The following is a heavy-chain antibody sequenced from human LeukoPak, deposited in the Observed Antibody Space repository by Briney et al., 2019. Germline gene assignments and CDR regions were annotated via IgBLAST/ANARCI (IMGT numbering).Heavy chain of an antibody. J-gene: IGHJ4*02. Sequence: SETLSLTCAVYGGSFSGYYWSWIRQPPGKGLEWIGEINHSGSTNYNPSLKSRVTISVDKSKNQFSLKLSSVTAADTAVYYCAISEAYCGGDCYSGYFDYWGQGTLVTVSS. CDR3: AISEAYCGGDCYSGYFDY. CDR2: INHSGST. CDR1: GGSFSGYY. D-gene: IGHD2-21*02. V-gene: IGHV4-34*01.